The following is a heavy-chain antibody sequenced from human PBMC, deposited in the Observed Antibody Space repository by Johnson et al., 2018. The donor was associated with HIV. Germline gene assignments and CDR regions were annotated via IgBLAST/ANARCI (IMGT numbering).Heavy chain of an antibody. Sequence: EVQLVESGGGLVQPGGSLRLSCAASGFTFSSYAMSWVRQAPGKGLEWVSDISGSGGRTYYADSVKGRFTISRDNSKNTLYLQMNSLRAEDTAVYYCAREVAARPRGGLSAFDIWGQGTMVTVSS. V-gene: IGHV3-23*04. J-gene: IGHJ3*02. CDR2: ISGSGGRT. CDR1: GFTFSSYA. D-gene: IGHD6-6*01. CDR3: AREVAARPRGGLSAFDI.